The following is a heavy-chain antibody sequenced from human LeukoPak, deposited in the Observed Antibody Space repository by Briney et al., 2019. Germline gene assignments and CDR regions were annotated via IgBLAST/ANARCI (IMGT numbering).Heavy chain of an antibody. CDR2: INPSGGST. J-gene: IGHJ5*02. V-gene: IGHV1-46*01. CDR3: ARDRQQLVYNWFDP. CDR1: GYTFTSYF. D-gene: IGHD6-13*01. Sequence: GASVKVSCKASGYTFTSYFMHWVRQAPGQGLEWMGVINPSGGSTSYAQKFQGRVTMTRDTSISTAYMELSRLRSDDTAVYYCARDRQQLVYNWFDPWGQGTLVTVSS.